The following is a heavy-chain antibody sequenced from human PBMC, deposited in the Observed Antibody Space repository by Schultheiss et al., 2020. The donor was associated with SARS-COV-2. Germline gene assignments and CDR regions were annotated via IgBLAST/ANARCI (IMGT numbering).Heavy chain of an antibody. D-gene: IGHD3-3*01. J-gene: IGHJ4*02. CDR1: GFTFSSYG. Sequence: GGSLRLSCAASGFTFSSYGMHWVRQAPGKGLEWVSHISSRSSYTNYADSVKGRFTISRDNAKNSLYLQMNSLRAEDTAVYYCARIPGVYDFWSGYFVWGQGTLVTVSS. CDR3: ARIPGVYDFWSGYFV. V-gene: IGHV3-21*05. CDR2: ISSRSSYT.